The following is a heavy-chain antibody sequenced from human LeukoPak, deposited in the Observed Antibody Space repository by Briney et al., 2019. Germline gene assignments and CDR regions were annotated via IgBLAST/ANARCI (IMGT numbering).Heavy chain of an antibody. D-gene: IGHD4-17*01. CDR3: YGTDDAFDI. V-gene: IGHV4-31*11. CDR1: GGSFSGYY. J-gene: IGHJ3*02. CDR2: IYYSGST. Sequence: PSETLSLTCAVYGGSFSGYYWSWIRQHPGKGLEWIGYIYYSGSTYYNPSLKSRVTISVDTSKNQFSLKLSSVTAADTAVYYCYGTDDAFDIWGQGTMVTVSS.